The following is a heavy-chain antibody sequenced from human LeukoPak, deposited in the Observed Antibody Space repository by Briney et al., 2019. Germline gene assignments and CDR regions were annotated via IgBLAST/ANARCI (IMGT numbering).Heavy chain of an antibody. CDR2: MNPNSGNT. J-gene: IGHJ4*02. Sequence: GASVKVSCKASGYTFTSYDINWVRQATGQGLEWMGWMNPNSGNTGYAQKFQGRVTITRNTSISTAYMELSSLRSEDTAVYYCATFLPQLYRSGNDFWSGYPFDYWGQGTLVTVSS. D-gene: IGHD3-3*01. V-gene: IGHV1-8*03. CDR3: ATFLPQLYRSGNDFWSGYPFDY. CDR1: GYTFTSYD.